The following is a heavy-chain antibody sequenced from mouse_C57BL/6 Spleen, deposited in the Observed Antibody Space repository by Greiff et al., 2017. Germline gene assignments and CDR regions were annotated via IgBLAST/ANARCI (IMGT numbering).Heavy chain of an antibody. CDR1: GYTFTSYW. V-gene: IGHV1-69*01. CDR3: ARGTFFAY. D-gene: IGHD3-3*01. J-gene: IGHJ3*01. CDR2: IDPSDSYT. Sequence: VQLQQPGAELVMPGASVKLSCKASGYTFTSYWMHWVKQWPGQGLDWIGEIDPSDSYTNYNQKFKGKSTLTVDKSSSTAYMQLSSLTSEDSAVYYCARGTFFAYWGQGTLVAVSA.